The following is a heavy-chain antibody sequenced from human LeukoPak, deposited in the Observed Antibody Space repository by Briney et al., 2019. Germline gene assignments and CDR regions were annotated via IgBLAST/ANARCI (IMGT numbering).Heavy chain of an antibody. CDR1: GDSISSGGFY. CDR3: ARVRFLDYYIDV. D-gene: IGHD3-3*01. Sequence: SETLSLTCIVSGDSISSGGFYWSWTRQPPGKGLEWIGYIYHGGRTSYNPSLKSRVTISVDRSKNQFSLRLSSVTAADTAAYYCARVRFLDYYIDVWGKGPRSPSP. J-gene: IGHJ6*03. V-gene: IGHV4-30-2*01. CDR2: IYHGGRT.